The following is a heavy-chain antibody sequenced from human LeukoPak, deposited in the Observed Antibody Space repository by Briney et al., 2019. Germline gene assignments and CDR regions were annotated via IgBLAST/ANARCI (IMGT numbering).Heavy chain of an antibody. CDR1: GYTFTGYY. Sequence: ASVTVSCKASGYTFTGYYMHWVRQAPGQGLEWMGWINPNSGGTNYAQKFQGRVTMTRDTSISTAYMELSGLRSDDTAVYYCAREYYYGSGSDSGIDYWGQGTLVTVSS. CDR3: AREYYYGSGSDSGIDY. D-gene: IGHD3-10*01. J-gene: IGHJ4*02. CDR2: INPNSGGT. V-gene: IGHV1-2*02.